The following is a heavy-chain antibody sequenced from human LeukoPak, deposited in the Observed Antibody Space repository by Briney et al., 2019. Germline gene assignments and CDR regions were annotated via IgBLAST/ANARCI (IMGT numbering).Heavy chain of an antibody. CDR2: INSDGTST. Sequence: TGGSLRLSCAAPGFTFSSYWMHWVRQVPGKGLGWVSRINSDGTSTRYADFVKGRFTISRDNTKKTVYLQMNSLRAEDSVVYYCAREGSGAEYFDYWGQGTLVTVSS. CDR3: AREGSGAEYFDY. V-gene: IGHV3-74*01. D-gene: IGHD3-3*01. CDR1: GFTFSSYW. J-gene: IGHJ4*02.